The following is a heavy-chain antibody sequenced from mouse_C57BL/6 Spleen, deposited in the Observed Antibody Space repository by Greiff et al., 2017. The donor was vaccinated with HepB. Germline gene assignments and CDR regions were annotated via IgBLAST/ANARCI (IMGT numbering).Heavy chain of an antibody. V-gene: IGHV1-80*01. Sequence: LQQSGAELVKPGASVKISCKASGYAFSSYWMNWVKQRPGKGLEWIGQIYPGDGDTNYNGKFKGKATLTADKSSSTAYMQLSSLTSEDSAVYFCAGLYYGRGYFDVWGTGTTVTVSS. CDR3: AGLYYGRGYFDV. CDR1: GYAFSSYW. D-gene: IGHD1-2*01. J-gene: IGHJ1*03. CDR2: IYPGDGDT.